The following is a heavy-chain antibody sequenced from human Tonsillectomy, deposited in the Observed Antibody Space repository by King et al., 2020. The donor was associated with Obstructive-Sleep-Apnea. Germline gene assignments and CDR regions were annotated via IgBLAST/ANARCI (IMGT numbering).Heavy chain of an antibody. D-gene: IGHD2-8*01. CDR1: GFTFSSYA. V-gene: IGHV3-23*04. CDR3: AKEPRYCTNGVCYNPIDY. J-gene: IGHJ4*02. CDR2: ISGSGGST. Sequence: VQLVESGGGLVQPGGSLRLSCAASGFTFSSYAMSWVRQAPGKGLEGVSAISGSGGSTYYADSVKGRFTISRDNSKNTLYLQMNSLRAEDTAVYYCAKEPRYCTNGVCYNPIDYWGQGTLVTVSS.